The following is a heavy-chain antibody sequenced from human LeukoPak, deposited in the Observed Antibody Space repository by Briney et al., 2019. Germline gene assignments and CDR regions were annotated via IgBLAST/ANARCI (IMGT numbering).Heavy chain of an antibody. J-gene: IGHJ4*02. V-gene: IGHV1-2*02. CDR1: GYTFTGYY. CDR3: ARGVKTGTTQSTW. Sequence: ASVKVSCKASGYTFTGYYMHWVRQAPGQGLEWMGWINPNSGGTNYAQKFQGRVTMIRDTSISTAYMELSRLRSDDTAVYYCARGVKTGTTQSTWWGQGTLVTVSS. CDR2: INPNSGGT. D-gene: IGHD1-7*01.